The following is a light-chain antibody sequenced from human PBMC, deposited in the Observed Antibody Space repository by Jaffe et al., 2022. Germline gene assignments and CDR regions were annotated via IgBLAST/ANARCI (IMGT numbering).Light chain of an antibody. J-gene: IGKJ1*01. V-gene: IGKV3-20*01. Sequence: EIVLTQSPGTLSLSPGGRATLSCRASQSVSSYLAWFQQKPGQAPRLLIYGASTRATGIPDRFSGSGSGTDFTLTISRLEPEDFAVYYCQQYAGSPPWTFGQGTKVEIK. CDR3: QQYAGSPPWT. CDR2: GAS. CDR1: QSVSSY.